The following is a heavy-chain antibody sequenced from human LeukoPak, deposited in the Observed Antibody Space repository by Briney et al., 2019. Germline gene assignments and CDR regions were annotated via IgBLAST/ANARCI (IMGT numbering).Heavy chain of an antibody. J-gene: IGHJ3*01. CDR3: AKDRLPRCPDAFDV. V-gene: IGHV3-30*02. Sequence: GGSLRLSCATSGFTFNDFGMHWVRQAPGKGLEWLSFIRYDRSNQFYADSVKGRFTIAIDYSKNTVYLQMNSLRPEDTAVYYCAKDRLPRCPDAFDVWGQGTMVTVSS. CDR1: GFTFNDFG. D-gene: IGHD4-11*01. CDR2: IRYDRSNQ.